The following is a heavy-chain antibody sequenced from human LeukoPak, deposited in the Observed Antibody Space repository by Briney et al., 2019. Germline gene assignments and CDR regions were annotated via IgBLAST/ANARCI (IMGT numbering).Heavy chain of an antibody. V-gene: IGHV4-59*01. CDR1: GGSISDYQ. J-gene: IGHJ6*03. CDR3: ARAGRPGNYYYYMDV. D-gene: IGHD6-6*01. Sequence: SETLSLTCSVSGGSISDYQWNWIRQPPGKGLEWIGHIHFSGSTKSNPSLKSRVTITVDTSRNHFSLNLLSVIAADTAMYYCARAGRPGNYYYYMDVWGNGTMVTVSS. CDR2: IHFSGST.